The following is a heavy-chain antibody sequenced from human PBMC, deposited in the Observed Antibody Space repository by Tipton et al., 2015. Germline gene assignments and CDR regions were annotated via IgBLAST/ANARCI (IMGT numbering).Heavy chain of an antibody. CDR1: GFTFSSYW. CDR2: INSDGSST. D-gene: IGHD6-19*01. J-gene: IGHJ4*02. Sequence: SLRLSCAASGFTFSSYWMHWVRQAPGKGLVWVSRINSDGSSTSYADSVKGRFTISRDNAKNTLYLQMNSLRAEDTAVYYCARVSIAGAGADFDYWGQGTLFTVSS. V-gene: IGHV3-74*01. CDR3: ARVSIAGAGADFDY.